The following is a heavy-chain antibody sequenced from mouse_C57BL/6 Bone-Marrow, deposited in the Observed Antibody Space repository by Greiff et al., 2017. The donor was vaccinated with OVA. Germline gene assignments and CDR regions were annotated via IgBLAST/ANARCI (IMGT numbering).Heavy chain of an antibody. V-gene: IGHV1-72*01. CDR2: IDPNSGGT. J-gene: IGHJ1*03. CDR1: GYTFTSYW. Sequence: QVQLQQSGAELVKPGASVKLSCKASGYTFTSYWMHWVKQRPGRGLEWIGRIDPNSGGTTYTEKFKSKATLTVDKPSSTAYMQLSSLTSEDSAVYYCARGDYYGSSFYWYFDVWGTGTTVTVSS. CDR3: ARGDYYGSSFYWYFDV. D-gene: IGHD1-1*01.